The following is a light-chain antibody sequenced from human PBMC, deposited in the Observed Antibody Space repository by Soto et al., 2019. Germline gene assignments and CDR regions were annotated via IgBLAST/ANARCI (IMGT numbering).Light chain of an antibody. CDR1: SSNIGAGYD. V-gene: IGLV1-40*01. J-gene: IGLJ2*01. CDR2: HNI. CDR3: QTYDSLSGSEV. Sequence: QSVLTQPPSVSGAPGKRVTISCTGSSSNIGAGYDVNWYQQLPGTAPKLLIHHNINRPSGVPDRFSGSKSGTSASLAITGLQAEDEADYYCQTYDSLSGSEVFGGGTKLTVL.